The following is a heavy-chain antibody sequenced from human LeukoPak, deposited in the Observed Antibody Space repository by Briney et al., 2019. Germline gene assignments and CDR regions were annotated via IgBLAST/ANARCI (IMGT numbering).Heavy chain of an antibody. V-gene: IGHV1-18*01. Sequence: ASVKVSCKASGYTFTSCGISWVRQAPGQGLEWMGWISAYNGNTNYAQKLQGRVTMTTDTSTSTAYMELRSLRSDDTAVYYCARPAGYSSGWSDFDYWGQGTLVTVSS. CDR2: ISAYNGNT. CDR1: GYTFTSCG. D-gene: IGHD6-19*01. J-gene: IGHJ4*02. CDR3: ARPAGYSSGWSDFDY.